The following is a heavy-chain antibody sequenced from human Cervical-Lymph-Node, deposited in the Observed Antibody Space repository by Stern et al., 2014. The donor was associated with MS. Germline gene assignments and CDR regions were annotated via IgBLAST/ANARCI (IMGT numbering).Heavy chain of an antibody. D-gene: IGHD1-14*01. CDR1: GYTLTSYG. CDR3: ARATGLYYCCYGMDV. J-gene: IGHJ6*02. CDR2: ISASNGKT. V-gene: IGHV1-18*01. Sequence: VQLVESGAEVKKLGASVKVSCQASGYTLTSYGISWVRQAPGQGLEWMGWISASNGKTNYAQKLQGRVTMTTATSTRTASMELRSLRSVHTALYYCARATGLYYCCYGMDVWGQGTTVTVSS.